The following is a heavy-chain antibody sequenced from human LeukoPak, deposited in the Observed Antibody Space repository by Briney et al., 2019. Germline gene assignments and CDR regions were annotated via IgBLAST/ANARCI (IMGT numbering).Heavy chain of an antibody. D-gene: IGHD3-10*01. CDR1: GVYFSSSGCY. Sequence: SETLSLTCSVSGVYFSSSGCYWGWIRQPPGKGLEWIGSIFYTGNTYYNPSLKSRITISADTSKNQFSLNLTSLTAADTAVYYCASGGNSGSYSLLWGQGTLVTVSS. CDR2: IFYTGNT. J-gene: IGHJ4*02. CDR3: ASGGNSGSYSLL. V-gene: IGHV4-39*07.